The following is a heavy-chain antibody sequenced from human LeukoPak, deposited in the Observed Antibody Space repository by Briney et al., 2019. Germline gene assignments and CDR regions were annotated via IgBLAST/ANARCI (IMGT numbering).Heavy chain of an antibody. Sequence: GASVKVSCKASGYTFTSYAMHWVRQAPGQRLEWMGWINAGNGNTKYSQKFQGRVTITRDTSASTAYMELSSLRSEDTAVYYCARGVLGSSSYTIAYFQHWGQGTLVTVSS. CDR1: GYTFTSYA. D-gene: IGHD6-6*01. CDR2: INAGNGNT. V-gene: IGHV1-3*01. J-gene: IGHJ1*01. CDR3: ARGVLGSSSYTIAYFQH.